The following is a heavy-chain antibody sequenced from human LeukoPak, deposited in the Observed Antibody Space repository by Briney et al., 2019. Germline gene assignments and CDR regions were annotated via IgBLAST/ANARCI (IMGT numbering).Heavy chain of an antibody. Sequence: GGSLRLSCAASGFTFVSYSFNWVRQAPGKGLEWVSSINTVGSYIYYADSVKGRFTLSRDNSKGTLDLQMFSLRAEDTAVYYCAKDRGPFVAIDNNWFDPWGQGTLVTVSS. D-gene: IGHD3-3*02. CDR2: INTVGSYI. J-gene: IGHJ5*02. V-gene: IGHV3-21*03. CDR1: GFTFVSYS. CDR3: AKDRGPFVAIDNNWFDP.